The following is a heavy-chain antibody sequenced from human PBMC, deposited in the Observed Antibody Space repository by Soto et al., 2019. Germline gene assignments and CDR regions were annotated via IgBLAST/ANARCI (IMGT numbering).Heavy chain of an antibody. V-gene: IGHV3-13*01. CDR2: LGTAGDS. Sequence: EAQLVESGGGLVQPGGSLRLSCAASGFTFSTYDMHWVRQPIGEGLEWVAALGTAGDSYYPDSVKGRFTISRDNAKNSLYLEMNSLRAEDTAVYYCARESEDLTSNFDYWGQGTLVTVSS. CDR3: ARESEDLTSNFDY. CDR1: GFTFSTYD. J-gene: IGHJ4*02.